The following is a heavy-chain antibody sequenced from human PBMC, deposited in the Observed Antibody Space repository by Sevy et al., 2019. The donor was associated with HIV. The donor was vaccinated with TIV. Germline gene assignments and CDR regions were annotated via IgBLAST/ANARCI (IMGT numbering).Heavy chain of an antibody. CDR2: INPNSGGT. CDR1: GYTFTGYY. D-gene: IGHD5-12*01. Sequence: ASVKVSCKASGYTFTGYYMHWVRQAPGQGLEWMGWINPNSGGTNYAQKFQGRVTMTRDTSISTAYMELRRLTSDDTAVYYCGLFSGYENYFHYWGQGTLVTVSS. CDR3: GLFSGYENYFHY. V-gene: IGHV1-2*02. J-gene: IGHJ4*02.